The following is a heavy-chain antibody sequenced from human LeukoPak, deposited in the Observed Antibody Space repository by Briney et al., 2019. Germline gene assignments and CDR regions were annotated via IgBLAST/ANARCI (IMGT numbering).Heavy chain of an antibody. CDR2: ISSSSSGRAI. Sequence: PGGSLRLSCAASGFTFSSYSMTWVRQAPGKVLEWVSSISSSSSGRAIYYADSVKGRFTISRDNAKNSLYLQMNSLRAEDTAVYYCARDRSGYSGYDLFDYWGQGSLVTVSS. D-gene: IGHD5-12*01. J-gene: IGHJ4*02. CDR3: ARDRSGYSGYDLFDY. CDR1: GFTFSSYS. V-gene: IGHV3-21*01.